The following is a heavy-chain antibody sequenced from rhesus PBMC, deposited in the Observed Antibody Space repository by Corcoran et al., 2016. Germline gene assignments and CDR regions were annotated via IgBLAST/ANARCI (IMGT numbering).Heavy chain of an antibody. Sequence: QVQLQESGPGLVKPSETLSLTCTVSGGSISDSYYWNWIRRVPGKGLGWMGRIYGRGGSTSSNPPLKSRVTSSKATSKNQSSRKLTSVTAAETAVYYGARDPNSNYVGGLDSWGQGVVVTVSS. CDR1: GGSISDSYY. CDR3: ARDPNSNYVGGLDS. D-gene: IGHD1-26*01. V-gene: IGHV4-147*01. CDR2: IYGRGGST. J-gene: IGHJ6*01.